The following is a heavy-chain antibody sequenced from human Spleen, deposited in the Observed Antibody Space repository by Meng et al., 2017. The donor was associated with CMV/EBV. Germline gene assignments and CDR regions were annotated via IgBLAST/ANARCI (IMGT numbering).Heavy chain of an antibody. CDR1: GFTFSSYG. Sequence: GESLKISCAASGFTFSSYGMHWVRQAPGKGLEWVAFIRYDGSDKYYADSVKGRFTISRDNAKNSLYLQMNSLRAEDTAVYYCARDYDDSFDYWGQGTLVTVSS. CDR3: ARDYDDSFDY. V-gene: IGHV3-30*02. CDR2: IRYDGSDK. J-gene: IGHJ4*02. D-gene: IGHD3-16*01.